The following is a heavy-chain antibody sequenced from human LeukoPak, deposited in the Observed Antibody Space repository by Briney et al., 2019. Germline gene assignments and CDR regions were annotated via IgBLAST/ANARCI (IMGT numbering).Heavy chain of an antibody. V-gene: IGHV4-59*01. CDR1: GGSISSYY. J-gene: IGHJ4*02. CDR3: ARVLEPYDYYDSSGPRDY. Sequence: SETLSLTCTVSGGSISSYYWSWIRQPPGKGLEWIGYIYYSGSTNYNPSLKSRVTISVDTSKNQFSLKLSSVTAADTAVYYCARVLEPYDYYDSSGPRDYWGQGTLVTVSS. CDR2: IYYSGST. D-gene: IGHD3-22*01.